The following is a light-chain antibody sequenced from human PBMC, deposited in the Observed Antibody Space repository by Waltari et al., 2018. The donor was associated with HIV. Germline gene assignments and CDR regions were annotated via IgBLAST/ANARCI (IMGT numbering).Light chain of an antibody. V-gene: IGLV7-46*01. CDR3: LLSFAGARPVV. CDR1: TGPVTSGHH. J-gene: IGLJ2*01. CDR2: DTF. Sequence: QAVVTQEPSLTVSPGGPVTLTCGPSTGPVTSGHHPYWFQQKSGQAPRTLIYDTFNKHSWTPARFSGSLLGGKAALTLSGAQPEDEAEYFCLLSFAGARPVVFGGGTNLTVL.